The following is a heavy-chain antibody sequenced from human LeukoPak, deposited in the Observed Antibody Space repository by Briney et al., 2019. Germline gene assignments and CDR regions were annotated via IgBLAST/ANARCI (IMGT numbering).Heavy chain of an antibody. Sequence: ASVTVSCKASEYIFTGYYMHWVRQAPGQGLEWMGIINPSGGSTSYAQKFQGRVTMTRDTSTSTVYMELSSLRSEDTAVYYCARVIGDSSGYYYVSDYWGQGTLVTVSS. CDR2: INPSGGST. CDR3: ARVIGDSSGYYYVSDY. CDR1: EYIFTGYY. D-gene: IGHD3-22*01. V-gene: IGHV1-46*01. J-gene: IGHJ4*02.